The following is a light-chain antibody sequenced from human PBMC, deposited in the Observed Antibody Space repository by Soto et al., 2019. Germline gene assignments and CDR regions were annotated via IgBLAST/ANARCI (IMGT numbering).Light chain of an antibody. Sequence: DIQMTQSPSTLSASAGDRVTITCRASQTIDSWLAWYQQRPGKAPNLLIYDASTLHSGVPSRFSGGGSGTDFTLTISSLQPEDFATYYCQQFNGYPSTFGGGTKVDIK. CDR2: DAS. CDR1: QTIDSW. CDR3: QQFNGYPST. V-gene: IGKV1-5*01. J-gene: IGKJ4*02.